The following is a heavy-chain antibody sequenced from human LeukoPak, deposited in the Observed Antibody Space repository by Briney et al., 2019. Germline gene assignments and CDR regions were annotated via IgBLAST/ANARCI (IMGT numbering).Heavy chain of an antibody. D-gene: IGHD2-21*02. CDR2: LHHSGST. J-gene: IGHJ4*02. Sequence: SETLSLTCTVSGGSINTPGYYWGWIRQPPGKGLEWIGSLHHSGSTYYNPSLKSRATISVDTSKNQCSLKLRSVTAADTAVFYCARHALATVTDPSFDYWGQGTLVTVSS. CDR3: ARHALATVTDPSFDY. CDR1: GGSINTPGYY. V-gene: IGHV4-39*01.